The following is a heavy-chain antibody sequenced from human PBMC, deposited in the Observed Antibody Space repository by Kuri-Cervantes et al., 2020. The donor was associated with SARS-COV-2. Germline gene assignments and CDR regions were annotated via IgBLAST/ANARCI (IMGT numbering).Heavy chain of an antibody. CDR2: IIPIVGTP. D-gene: IGHD3-3*01. Sequence: SVKVSCKASGGTFSSYAVSWLRQAPGQGLVWMGGIIPIVGTPNYAPKFQGRVTITADESTSTAYMELSSLRSEDTAVYYCARWDDFWSGDDAFDIWGQGTMATVSS. J-gene: IGHJ3*02. V-gene: IGHV1-69*13. CDR3: ARWDDFWSGDDAFDI. CDR1: GGTFSSYA.